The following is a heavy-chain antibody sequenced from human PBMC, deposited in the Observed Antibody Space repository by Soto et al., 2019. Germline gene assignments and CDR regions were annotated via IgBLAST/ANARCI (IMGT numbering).Heavy chain of an antibody. Sequence: ASVKVSCKASGYTFSDYFIQWLRQAPGQGLEWVAWINPKTAATNYAKKFQDRVTLTSDTSFSTAYLELTRLRPDDTALYYCARIKWGLDYYSGMDVWGQGTAVTVS. V-gene: IGHV1-2*02. CDR1: GYTFSDYF. CDR2: INPKTAAT. CDR3: ARIKWGLDYYSGMDV. J-gene: IGHJ6*02. D-gene: IGHD1-26*01.